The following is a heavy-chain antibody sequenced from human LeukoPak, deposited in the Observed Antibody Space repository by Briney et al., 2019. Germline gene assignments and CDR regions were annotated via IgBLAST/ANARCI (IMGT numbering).Heavy chain of an antibody. CDR1: GFTFSSHA. D-gene: IGHD6-13*01. J-gene: IGHJ4*02. CDR2: ISISGDTT. CDR3: ATEYSSSWYYFDY. V-gene: IGHV3-23*01. Sequence: GGSLRLSCGASGFTFSSHAMTWVRQAPGKGLEWVSAISISGDTTYYADAVKGRFTISRDNAKNSLYLQMNSLRDEDTAVYYCATEYSSSWYYFDYWGQGTLVTVSS.